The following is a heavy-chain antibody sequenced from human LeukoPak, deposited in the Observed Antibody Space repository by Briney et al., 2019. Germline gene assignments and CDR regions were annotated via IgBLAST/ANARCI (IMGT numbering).Heavy chain of an antibody. V-gene: IGHV4-34*01. D-gene: IGHD6-13*01. CDR1: SGSFTDYY. CDR2: INHSGST. Sequence: SETLSLTCAVYSGSFTDYYWIWIRQPPGKGLEWIGEINHSGSTNYNPSLGGRVTILVDTSKNQFSLKLSSVTAADTAVYYCARVYYSSSYDYWYFDLWGRGTLVTVSS. J-gene: IGHJ2*01. CDR3: ARVYYSSSYDYWYFDL.